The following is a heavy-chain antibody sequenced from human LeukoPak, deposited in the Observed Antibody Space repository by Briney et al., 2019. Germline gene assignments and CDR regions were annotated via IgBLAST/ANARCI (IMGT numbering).Heavy chain of an antibody. CDR2: IYYSGST. CDR3: AGGDRQGLGYFGDLFFDY. D-gene: IGHD3-10*01. Sequence: PSETLSLTCTVSGGYVSSYYWGWLRQSPGHGLEWIGYIYYSGSTNYNPSLKNRVTMSVDTSKNQFSLKLSSVTAVDTALYYCAGGDRQGLGYFGDLFFDYWGQGILVTVSS. CDR1: GGYVSSYY. J-gene: IGHJ4*02. V-gene: IGHV4-59*02.